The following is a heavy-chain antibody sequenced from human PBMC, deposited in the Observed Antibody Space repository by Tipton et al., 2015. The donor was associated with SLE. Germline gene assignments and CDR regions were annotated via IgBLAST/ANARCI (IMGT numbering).Heavy chain of an antibody. Sequence: QLVQSGAEVKKPGESLKISCRGSRYRFSNYWIAWARQMPGKGLEWMGMIYPDDSDTRYNPSFEGQVTISADKSISTAYLQWSSLKASDTAIYYCARLPVSTHDAFDFWGQGTMVTVSS. CDR1: RYRFSNYW. D-gene: IGHD2/OR15-2a*01. J-gene: IGHJ3*01. CDR2: IYPDDSDT. CDR3: ARLPVSTHDAFDF. V-gene: IGHV5-51*03.